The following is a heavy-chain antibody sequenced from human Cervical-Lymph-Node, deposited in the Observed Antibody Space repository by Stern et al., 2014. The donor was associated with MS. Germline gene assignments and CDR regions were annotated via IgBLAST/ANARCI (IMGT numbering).Heavy chain of an antibody. J-gene: IGHJ4*02. CDR2: ITNVGST. Sequence: EVQLVESGGGVIQPGGSLRLSCTASGFTVSRGYMTCVRQAPGKGLEWVSLITNVGSTFYTDSVKGRFTISRDDSKNTVILHMTSLRAEDTAMYYCARDTSSPERSDWWGQGTLVTVSS. CDR3: ARDTSSPERSDW. V-gene: IGHV3-53*01. D-gene: IGHD1-1*01. CDR1: GFTVSRGY.